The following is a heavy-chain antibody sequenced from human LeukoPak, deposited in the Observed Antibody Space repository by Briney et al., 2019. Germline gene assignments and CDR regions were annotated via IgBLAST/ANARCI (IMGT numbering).Heavy chain of an antibody. CDR3: AKEMAPAGGFDY. CDR2: VLGSGGST. Sequence: PGGSLRLSCAASGFTFSGYAMSWVRQAPGKGLEWVSGVLGSGGSTYYADSVKGRFTISRDNSKNTLYLQMNSLRAEDTALYYCAKEMAPAGGFDYWGQGTLVTVTS. CDR1: GFTFSGYA. J-gene: IGHJ4*02. D-gene: IGHD2-8*01. V-gene: IGHV3-23*01.